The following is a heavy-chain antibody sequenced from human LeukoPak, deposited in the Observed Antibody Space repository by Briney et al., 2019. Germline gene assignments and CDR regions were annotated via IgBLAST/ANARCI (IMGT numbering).Heavy chain of an antibody. V-gene: IGHV4-4*02. D-gene: IGHD6-13*01. Sequence: PSETLSLTCAVSGDSISSYSWWNWVRQPPGKGMEWIGEIYHSETTNYNPSLKSRVTMSLDKSKKQFSLKLSSVTAADTAVYYCARDPGRGYSSSWYVGVYYYYYYMDVWGKGTTVTVSS. J-gene: IGHJ6*03. CDR3: ARDPGRGYSSSWYVGVYYYYYYMDV. CDR2: IYHSETT. CDR1: GDSISSYSW.